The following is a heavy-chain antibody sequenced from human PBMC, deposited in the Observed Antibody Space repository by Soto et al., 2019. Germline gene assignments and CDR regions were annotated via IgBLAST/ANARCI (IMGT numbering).Heavy chain of an antibody. CDR3: ASAWCGEWKYFDY. D-gene: IGHD3-10*01. CDR2: IRNKANSYTT. V-gene: IGHV3-72*01. CDR1: GFTFSDHY. Sequence: EVQLVESGGGLVQPGGSLRLSCAASGFTFSDHYMEWVRQAPGKGLEWVGRIRNKANSYTTEYGASVKGRFTISRDDSKNSLSLQMNSLKTEDTAVYYCASAWCGEWKYFDYWGQGTLVTVSS. J-gene: IGHJ4*02.